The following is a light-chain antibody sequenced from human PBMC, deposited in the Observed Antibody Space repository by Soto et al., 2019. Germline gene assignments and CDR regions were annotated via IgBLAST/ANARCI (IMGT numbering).Light chain of an antibody. CDR3: SSYTTSRTHCV. V-gene: IGLV2-14*01. CDR1: SSDVGGYNY. J-gene: IGLJ3*02. Sequence: QSALTQPASVSGSPGQSITISCTGTSSDVGGYNYVSWYQQHPGKAPKLMIYEVSNRPSGVSNRFSGSKSGNTASLTISGLQAEDVADYYCSSYTTSRTHCVFGGGTKLTVL. CDR2: EVS.